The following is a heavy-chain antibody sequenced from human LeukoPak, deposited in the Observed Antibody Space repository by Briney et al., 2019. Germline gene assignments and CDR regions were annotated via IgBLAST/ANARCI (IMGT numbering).Heavy chain of an antibody. V-gene: IGHV3-21*01. CDR1: GFTFSSYN. CDR2: ISRSSSYI. D-gene: IGHD2-15*01. J-gene: IGHJ4*02. Sequence: PGGSLRLSCAASGFTFSSYNMTWVRQAPRKGLEWVSSISRSSSYIYYADSVKGRFTISRDNAQNSLYLQMNSLRVEDTAVYYCARVLETDCSGGSCYSGLDYWGQGTLVTVSS. CDR3: ARVLETDCSGGSCYSGLDY.